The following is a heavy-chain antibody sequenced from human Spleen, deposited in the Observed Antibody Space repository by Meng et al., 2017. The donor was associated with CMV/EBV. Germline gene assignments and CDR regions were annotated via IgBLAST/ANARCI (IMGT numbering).Heavy chain of an antibody. CDR3: AREWRRRRYDGNYNVPDGFDV. D-gene: IGHD1-26*01. CDR2: INPNSGGT. J-gene: IGHJ3*01. V-gene: IGHV1-2*02. CDR1: GYTFTGYY. Sequence: ASVKVSCKASGYTFTGYYMHWVRQAPGQGLEWMGWINPNSGGTNYAQKFQGRVTMTRDTSISTAYMDLSRLRSDDTALYYCAREWRRRRYDGNYNVPDGFDVWGQGTMVTVSS.